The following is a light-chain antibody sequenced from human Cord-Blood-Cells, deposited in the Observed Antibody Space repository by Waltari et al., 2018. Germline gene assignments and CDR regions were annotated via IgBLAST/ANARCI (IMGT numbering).Light chain of an antibody. J-gene: IGLJ2*01. CDR2: RDS. V-gene: IGLV3-9*01. CDR3: QVWDSSTVV. Sequence: SYELTQPLSVSVALGQTARITCGGNNIGSKNVHWEQQKPGQAPVLVIYRDSNRPSGIPERFSGSNSGNTATLTISRAQAGDEADYYCQVWDSSTVVFGGGTKLTVL. CDR1: NIGSKN.